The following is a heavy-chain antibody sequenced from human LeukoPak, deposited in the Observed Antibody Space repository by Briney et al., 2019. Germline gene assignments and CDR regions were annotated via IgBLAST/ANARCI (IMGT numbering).Heavy chain of an antibody. CDR1: GGSISSLY. CDR2: IYYTGGT. J-gene: IGHJ4*02. Sequence: SETLSVTCSVSGGSISSLYWSWIRQPPGKGLEWMGYIYYTGGTNYNPSLKSRVTTFVDVSKKQLSLRLRSMTAADTAVYYCARHRAYSSSSPFDYWGQGTLVTVSS. CDR3: ARHRAYSSSSPFDY. D-gene: IGHD6-6*01. V-gene: IGHV4-59*08.